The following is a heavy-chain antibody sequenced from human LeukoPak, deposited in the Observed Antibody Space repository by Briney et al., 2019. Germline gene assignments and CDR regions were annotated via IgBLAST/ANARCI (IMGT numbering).Heavy chain of an antibody. V-gene: IGHV3-9*01. J-gene: IGHJ4*02. CDR3: ATNYYDSSGPFDY. D-gene: IGHD3-22*01. Sequence: PGGSLRLSCAASGFTFDDYAMHWVRHAPGKGLEWVSGISWNSGSIGYADSVKGRFTISRDNAKNSLYLQMNSLRAEDTALYYCATNYYDSSGPFDYWGQGTLVTVSS. CDR1: GFTFDDYA. CDR2: ISWNSGSI.